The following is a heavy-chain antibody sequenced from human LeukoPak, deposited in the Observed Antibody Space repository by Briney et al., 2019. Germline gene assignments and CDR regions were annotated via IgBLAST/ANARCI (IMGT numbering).Heavy chain of an antibody. V-gene: IGHV4-59*01. CDR2: IYYSGST. J-gene: IGHJ6*02. Sequence: SETLSLTCTVSGCSISSYYWSWIRQPPGKGLEWIGYIYYSGSTNYNPSLKSRVTISVDTSKNQFSLKLSSVTAADTAVYYCARGGVGYCTNGVCYSYGMDVWGQGTTVTVSS. D-gene: IGHD2-8*01. CDR3: ARGGVGYCTNGVCYSYGMDV. CDR1: GCSISSYY.